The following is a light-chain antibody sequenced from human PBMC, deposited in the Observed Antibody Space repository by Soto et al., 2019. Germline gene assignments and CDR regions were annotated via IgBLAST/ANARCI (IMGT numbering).Light chain of an antibody. CDR2: GAS. J-gene: IGKJ3*01. V-gene: IGKV3-11*01. CDR1: QSVTSY. CDR3: QAPSKRPFP. Sequence: EIVLTQSPATLSLSPGERATLSCRASQSVTSYLAWYQQKPGQAPRLLIYGASNRATGIPARFSAFGSRTELPLPLRRLGPENFSSYYLQAPSKRPFPFRPWTKVDLK.